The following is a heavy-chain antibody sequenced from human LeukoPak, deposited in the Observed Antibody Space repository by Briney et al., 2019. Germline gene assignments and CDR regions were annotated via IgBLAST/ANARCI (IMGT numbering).Heavy chain of an antibody. CDR3: ARDYRPVLRYFDWLRNLVIAYFDY. D-gene: IGHD3-9*01. J-gene: IGHJ4*02. V-gene: IGHV3-7*01. Sequence: PGGSLRLSCAASGFTFSSYWMSWVRQAPGKGLEWVANIKQDGSEKYYVDSVKGRFTISRDNAKNSLYLQMNSLRAEDTAVYYCARDYRPVLRYFDWLRNLVIAYFDYWGQGTLVTVSS. CDR2: IKQDGSEK. CDR1: GFTFSSYW.